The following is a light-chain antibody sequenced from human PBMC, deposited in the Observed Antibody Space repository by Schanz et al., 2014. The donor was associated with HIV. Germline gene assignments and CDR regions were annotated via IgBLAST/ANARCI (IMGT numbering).Light chain of an antibody. CDR3: QQRSNWPPT. CDR2: DAS. V-gene: IGKV3-11*01. J-gene: IGKJ1*01. CDR1: QTVRTY. Sequence: EIVLTQSPATLSLSPGDRATLSCRASQTVRTYLAWYQQKPGQAPRLLIYDASNRATGIPARFSGSGSGTDFTLTISSLDPEDFAVYYCQQRSNWPPTFGQGTKVEIK.